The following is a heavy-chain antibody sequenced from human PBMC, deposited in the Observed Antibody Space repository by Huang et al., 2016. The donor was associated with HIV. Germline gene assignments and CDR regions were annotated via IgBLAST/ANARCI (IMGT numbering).Heavy chain of an antibody. J-gene: IGHJ2*01. D-gene: IGHD6-13*01. CDR2: INDNGYT. Sequence: QVQLQQWGAGLLKPSETLSLTCAVYGGSVSGHYWSWIRQPPGKGLEWIAEINDNGYTNDNPSLKSGVTISVHTSRNQFSLKLNSVTAADAAVYYCARASWYEPRSWYFGLWGRGTLVTVSS. CDR1: GGSVSGHY. CDR3: ARASWYEPRSWYFGL. V-gene: IGHV4-34*01.